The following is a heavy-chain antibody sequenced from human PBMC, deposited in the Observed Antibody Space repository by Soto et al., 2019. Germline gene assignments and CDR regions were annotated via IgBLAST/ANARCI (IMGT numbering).Heavy chain of an antibody. CDR1: GFTFSDYD. D-gene: IGHD3-16*02. Sequence: VQLVESGGGLVKPGGSLRLSCAASGFTFSDYDMHWVRQGTGKGLEWVSAVGSAGDTYYADSVKGRFTISKEDAKNSLWLQMNTLRAGDTAVYYCARGHSFRYFDLWGRGTLVTVSS. CDR3: ARGHSFRYFDL. V-gene: IGHV3-13*01. CDR2: VGSAGDT. J-gene: IGHJ2*01.